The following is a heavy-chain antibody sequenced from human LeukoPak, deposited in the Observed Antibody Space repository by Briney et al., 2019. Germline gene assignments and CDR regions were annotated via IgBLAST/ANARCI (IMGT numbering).Heavy chain of an antibody. CDR3: ARGGVFAGT. D-gene: IGHD3-16*02. J-gene: IGHJ5*02. V-gene: IGHV4-34*01. Sequence: PSETLSLTCAVYGGSFSGYYWSWIRLPPGKGLEWIGEINHSGSTNYNPSLKSRVTISVDTSKNQFSLKLSSVTAADTAVYYCARGGVFAGTWGQGTLVTVSS. CDR1: GGSFSGYY. CDR2: INHSGST.